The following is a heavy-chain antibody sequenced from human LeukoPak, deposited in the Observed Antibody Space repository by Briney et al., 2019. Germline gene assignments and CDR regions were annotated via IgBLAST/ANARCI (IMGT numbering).Heavy chain of an antibody. D-gene: IGHD4-17*01. Sequence: NPSKTLSLTCTVSGGSISSSTYYWGWIRQPPGKGLEWIGSIYYSGSTYYNPSLKSRVTISVDTSKNQFSLKLSSVTAADTAVYYCARSTKTTVTRYYFDYWGQGTLVTVSS. CDR2: IYYSGST. V-gene: IGHV4-39*07. J-gene: IGHJ4*02. CDR1: GGSISSSTYY. CDR3: ARSTKTTVTRYYFDY.